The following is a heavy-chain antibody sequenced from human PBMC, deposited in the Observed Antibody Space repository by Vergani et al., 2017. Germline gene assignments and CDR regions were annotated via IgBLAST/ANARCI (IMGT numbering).Heavy chain of an antibody. D-gene: IGHD3-22*01. CDR3: AKDESTYYYDSSGSPDY. J-gene: IGHJ4*02. Sequence: VQLVESGGGVVQPGGSRRLSCASSGFPFSAYGMPWFRQAPGKGLEWVAFIRYDGSNNYYADSVKGRFTISRDNSKNTLYLQMNNLRAEDTAVYYCAKDESTYYYDSSGSPDYWGQGTLVTVSS. V-gene: IGHV3-30*02. CDR1: GFPFSAYG. CDR2: IRYDGSNN.